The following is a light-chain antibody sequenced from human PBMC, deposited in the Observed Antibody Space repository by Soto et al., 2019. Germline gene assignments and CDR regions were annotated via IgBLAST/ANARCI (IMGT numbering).Light chain of an antibody. CDR3: QQSYSTPFT. J-gene: IGKJ3*01. CDR1: ETTASY. CDR2: AAS. V-gene: IGKV1-39*01. Sequence: IQMTQSPSSLSASVGDRVTITCRASETTASYLNWYQQKPGKAPKLLIRAASRLESGVPARFSGSGSGTDFTLTISSLQPEDVATYYCQQSYSTPFTFGPGTKVDV.